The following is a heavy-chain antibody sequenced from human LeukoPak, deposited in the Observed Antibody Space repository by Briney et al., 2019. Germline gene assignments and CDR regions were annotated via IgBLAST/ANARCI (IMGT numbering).Heavy chain of an antibody. CDR3: ARDQDAYSSGWYGVFDY. J-gene: IGHJ4*02. D-gene: IGHD6-19*01. Sequence: GGSLRLSCAASGFTCSSYWMSWVRQAPGKGLEWVANIDRDGSERNYVDSVKGRFTISRDNAKSSLYLRMNSLRAEDTAVYYCARDQDAYSSGWYGVFDYWGQGTLVTVSS. CDR2: IDRDGSER. V-gene: IGHV3-7*05. CDR1: GFTCSSYW.